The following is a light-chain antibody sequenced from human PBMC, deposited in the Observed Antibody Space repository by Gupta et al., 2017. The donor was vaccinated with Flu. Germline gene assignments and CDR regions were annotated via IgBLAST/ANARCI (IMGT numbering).Light chain of an antibody. CDR3: QQYSTYPYT. CDR2: EAS. Sequence: DIQMTQSPSTLSASVGDRVTITCRASQSVRRWLAWYLQKPGKAPELLIYEASSLESGVPSRFSGSGSGTEFTLTISSLQPDDLGIYYCQQYSTYPYTFGQGTKLEIK. V-gene: IGKV1-5*03. J-gene: IGKJ2*01. CDR1: QSVRRW.